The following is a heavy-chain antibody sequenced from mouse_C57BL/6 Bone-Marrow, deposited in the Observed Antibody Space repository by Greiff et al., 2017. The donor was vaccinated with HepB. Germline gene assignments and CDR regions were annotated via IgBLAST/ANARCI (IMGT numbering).Heavy chain of an antibody. CDR3: ARRNWDYFDY. Sequence: QVQLQQPGAELVRPGTSVKLSCKASGYTFTSYWMHWVKQRPGQGLEWIGVIDPSDSYTNYNQKFKGKATLTVDTSSSTAYMQLSSLTSEDSAVYYCARRNWDYFDYWGQGTTLTVSS. V-gene: IGHV1-59*01. CDR2: IDPSDSYT. D-gene: IGHD4-1*01. CDR1: GYTFTSYW. J-gene: IGHJ2*01.